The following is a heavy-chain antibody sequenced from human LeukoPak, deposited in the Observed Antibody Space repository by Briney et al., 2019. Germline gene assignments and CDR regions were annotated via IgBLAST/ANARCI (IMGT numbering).Heavy chain of an antibody. CDR3: ASGANIAVDY. J-gene: IGHJ4*02. D-gene: IGHD4/OR15-4a*01. Sequence: SETLSLTCAVSGHSIRSTNWWGWIRQPPGKGLEWIGYIYYSGSIYFNPSPKSRVTMSVDTSKNQFSLKLSSVTAVDTAVYYCASGANIAVDYWGQGTLVTVSP. CDR2: IYYSGSI. CDR1: GHSIRSTNW. V-gene: IGHV4-28*05.